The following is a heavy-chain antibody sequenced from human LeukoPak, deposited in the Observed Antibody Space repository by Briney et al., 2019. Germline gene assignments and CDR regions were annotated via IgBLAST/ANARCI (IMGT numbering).Heavy chain of an antibody. CDR1: GDSISSDNYY. V-gene: IGHV4-39*07. CDR3: AAALWSGYTANY. Sequence: SETLSLSCTVSGDSISSDNYYWAWIRQPPGKGPQWIGNIYYRGSTYYNPSLQSRVTISVDTSKNQFSLKVRSVTAADTAVYYCAAALWSGYTANYWGQGTLVTVSS. CDR2: IYYRGST. J-gene: IGHJ4*02. D-gene: IGHD3-3*01.